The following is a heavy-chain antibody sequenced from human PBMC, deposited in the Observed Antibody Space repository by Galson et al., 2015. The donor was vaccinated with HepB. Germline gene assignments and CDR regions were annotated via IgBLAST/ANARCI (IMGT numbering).Heavy chain of an antibody. V-gene: IGHV3-11*06. Sequence: SLRLSCAASGFTFSDYYMSWIRQAPGKGLEWVSYISSSSSYTNYADSVKGRFTISRDNAKNSLYLQMNSLRAEDTAVYYCARAPNPRFWSGYDDYWGQGTLVTVSS. CDR3: ARAPNPRFWSGYDDY. J-gene: IGHJ4*02. CDR2: ISSSSSYT. CDR1: GFTFSDYY. D-gene: IGHD3-3*01.